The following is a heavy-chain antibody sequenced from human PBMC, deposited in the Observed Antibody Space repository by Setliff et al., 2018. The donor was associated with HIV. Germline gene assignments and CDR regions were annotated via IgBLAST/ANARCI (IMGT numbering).Heavy chain of an antibody. V-gene: IGHV1-69*05. J-gene: IGHJ6*03. CDR1: GDTFRSYA. CDR2: IIPILATS. Sequence: AASVKVSCKASGDTFRSYAISWVRQAPGQGLEWMGRIIPILATSNYTQKFQGRVTITRNTSTSTAYMELSSLRSEDTAVYYCARVSRGGWQQLARWDYYYMDVWGKGTTVTVSS. D-gene: IGHD6-13*01. CDR3: ARVSRGGWQQLARWDYYYMDV.